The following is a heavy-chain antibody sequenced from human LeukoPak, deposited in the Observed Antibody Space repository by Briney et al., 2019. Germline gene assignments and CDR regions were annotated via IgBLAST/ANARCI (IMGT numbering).Heavy chain of an antibody. J-gene: IGHJ4*02. Sequence: PGGSLRLSCAASGFTFSGYAMSWFRQAPGKGLEWVGFIRSKAYGGTTEYAASVKGRFTISRDDSKSIAYLQMNSLKTEDTAVYYCVGGATGYWGQGTLVTVSS. V-gene: IGHV3-49*03. CDR2: IRSKAYGGTT. CDR3: VGGATGY. D-gene: IGHD1-26*01. CDR1: GFTFSGYA.